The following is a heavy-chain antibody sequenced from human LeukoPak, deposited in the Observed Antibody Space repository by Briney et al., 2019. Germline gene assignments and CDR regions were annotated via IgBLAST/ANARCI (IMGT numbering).Heavy chain of an antibody. V-gene: IGHV4-4*07. CDR1: GGSITKYY. J-gene: IGHJ5*02. CDR3: ARDMIPASAGSSNWFDP. Sequence: SETLSLTCTVSGGSITKYYWSWIRQSAGKGLEWIGHIYTSGSSNYNPSLKSRVTMSLDTSRNHFSLNLRSVTAADTAVYFCARDMIPASAGSSNWFDPWGQGILVTVSS. D-gene: IGHD6-13*01. CDR2: IYTSGSS.